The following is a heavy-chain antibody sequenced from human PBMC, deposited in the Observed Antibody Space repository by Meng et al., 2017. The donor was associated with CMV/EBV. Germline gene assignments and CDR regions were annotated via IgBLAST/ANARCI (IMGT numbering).Heavy chain of an antibody. J-gene: IGHJ6*02. D-gene: IGHD5-18*01. V-gene: IGHV1-69*13. Sequence: SVKVSCKASGGTISSYAISWVRQAPGQGLEWMGGIIPIFGTANYAQKFQGRVTITADESTSTAYMELSSLRSEDTAVYYCARGGYSYGNYYYYGMDVWGQGTTVTVSS. CDR1: GGTISSYA. CDR2: IIPIFGTA. CDR3: ARGGYSYGNYYYYGMDV.